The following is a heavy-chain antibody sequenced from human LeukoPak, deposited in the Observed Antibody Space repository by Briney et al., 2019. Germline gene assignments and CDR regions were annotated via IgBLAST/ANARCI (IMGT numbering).Heavy chain of an antibody. D-gene: IGHD3-22*01. CDR3: ARDLWNFYDDSGYNRDLDS. V-gene: IGHV1-18*01. J-gene: IGHJ5*01. CDR1: TSR. Sequence: ASVKVSCKATSRISWVRQAPGQGLEWMGLIGTYGGDTYYAQKFQGRITVTTDTSTSTVYMELRNLRSDDTAVYYCARDLWNFYDDSGYNRDLDSWGQGTLVTVSS. CDR2: IGTYGGDT.